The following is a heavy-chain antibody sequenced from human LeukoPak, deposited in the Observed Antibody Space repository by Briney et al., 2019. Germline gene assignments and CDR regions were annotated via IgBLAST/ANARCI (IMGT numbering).Heavy chain of an antibody. V-gene: IGHV4-34*01. Sequence: SETLSLTCAVYGGSFSGYYWSWIRQPPGKGLEWIGEINHSGSTNYNPSLKSRVTISVDTSKNQFSLKLSSVTAADTAVYYCASGRDPGIAACGTLLPFAYWGQGTLVTVSS. J-gene: IGHJ4*02. CDR3: ASGRDPGIAACGTLLPFAY. D-gene: IGHD6-13*01. CDR2: INHSGST. CDR1: GGSFSGYY.